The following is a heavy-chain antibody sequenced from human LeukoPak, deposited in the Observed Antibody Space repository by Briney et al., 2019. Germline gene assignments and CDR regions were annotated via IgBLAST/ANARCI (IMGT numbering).Heavy chain of an antibody. D-gene: IGHD3-10*01. J-gene: IGHJ4*02. CDR2: ISSSGSTI. CDR3: AKSELVGADGETFDY. Sequence: SGGSLRLSCAASGFTFSDYYMSWIRQAPGKGLEWVSYISSSGSTIYYADSVKGRFTISRDNAKNSLYLQMNSLRAEDTAVYYCAKSELVGADGETFDYWGQGTLVTVSS. CDR1: GFTFSDYY. V-gene: IGHV3-11*01.